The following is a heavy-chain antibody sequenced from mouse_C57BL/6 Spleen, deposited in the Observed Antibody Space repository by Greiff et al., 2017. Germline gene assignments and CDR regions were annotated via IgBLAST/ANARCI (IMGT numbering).Heavy chain of an antibody. V-gene: IGHV5-16*01. CDR3: ARVGITTVVAHWYFDV. D-gene: IGHD1-1*01. Sequence: EVKVVESEGGLVQPGSSMKLSCTASGFTFSDYYMAWVRQVPEKGLEWVANINYDGSSTYYLDSLKSRFIISRDNAKNILYLQMSSLKSEDTATYYCARVGITTVVAHWYFDVWGTGTTVTVSS. J-gene: IGHJ1*03. CDR2: INYDGSST. CDR1: GFTFSDYY.